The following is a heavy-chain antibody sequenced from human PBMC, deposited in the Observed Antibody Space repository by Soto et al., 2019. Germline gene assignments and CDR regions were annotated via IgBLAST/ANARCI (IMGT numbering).Heavy chain of an antibody. CDR3: ARDEGGYDILTGYYKAHHFDY. CDR2: INPHGGST. V-gene: IGHV1-18*04. J-gene: IGHJ4*02. Sequence: ASVKVSCKAPRDTFTSYYINWVRQAPGQGLEWMGVINPHGGSTAYAQKFQGRVTLTTDTSTNTAYMELRSLTSDDTAVYYCARDEGGYDILTGYYKAHHFDYWGQGVLVTVSS. D-gene: IGHD3-9*01. CDR1: RDTFTSYY.